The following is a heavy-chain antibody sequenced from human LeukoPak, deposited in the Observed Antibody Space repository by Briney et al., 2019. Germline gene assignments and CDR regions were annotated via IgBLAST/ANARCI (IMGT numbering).Heavy chain of an antibody. Sequence: GGSLRLSCAASGFTFSSYGMPWVRQAPGKGLEWVAVISYDGSNKYYADSVKGRFTISRDNSKNTLYLQMNSLRAEDTAVYYCATSLSSSDAFDIWGQGTMVTVSS. J-gene: IGHJ3*02. D-gene: IGHD6-6*01. CDR3: ATSLSSSDAFDI. V-gene: IGHV3-30*03. CDR1: GFTFSSYG. CDR2: ISYDGSNK.